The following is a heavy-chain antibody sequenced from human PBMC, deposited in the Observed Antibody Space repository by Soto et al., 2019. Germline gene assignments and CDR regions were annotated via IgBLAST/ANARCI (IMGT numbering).Heavy chain of an antibody. D-gene: IGHD3-10*01. Sequence: EVQLVESGGGLVKPGGSLRLSCAASGFNFSIYNMNWVRQAPGKGLEWVSSISGSSSFMYYADSVKGRFTISRDNAKDSLYFQMYRLRGEDRGVYCCANGGYFDDGGQGTLVTVSS. V-gene: IGHV3-21*01. CDR1: GFNFSIYN. CDR2: ISGSSSFM. CDR3: ANGGYFDD. J-gene: IGHJ4*02.